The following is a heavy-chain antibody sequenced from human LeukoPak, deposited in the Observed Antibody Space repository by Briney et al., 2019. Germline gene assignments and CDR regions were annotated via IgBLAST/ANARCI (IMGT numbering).Heavy chain of an antibody. CDR2: IYYSGST. CDR3: ARTSPRYYYGSDHWFDP. V-gene: IGHV4-39*07. D-gene: IGHD3-10*01. Sequence: PSETLSLTCTVSGGSIRSSSYYWGWIRQPPGKGLEWIGSIYYSGSTYYNPSLKSRVTISVDTSKNQFSLKLSSVTAADTAVYYCARTSPRYYYGSDHWFDPWGQGTLVTVSS. CDR1: GGSIRSSSYY. J-gene: IGHJ5*02.